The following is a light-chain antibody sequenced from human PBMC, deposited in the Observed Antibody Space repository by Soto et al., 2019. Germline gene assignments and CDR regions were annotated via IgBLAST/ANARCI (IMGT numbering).Light chain of an antibody. CDR2: EVT. V-gene: IGLV2-8*01. CDR3: GSYAGGNTFA. J-gene: IGLJ1*01. Sequence: SARTKAPYASGAPGGAGSITCIETSSDVGGYNYVSWYQHHPGKAPKLIIYEVTKRPSGVPDRFSGSRSGTTASLTVSGLQAEDEADYYCGSYAGGNTFAFGTGTKVTVL. CDR1: SSDVGGYNY.